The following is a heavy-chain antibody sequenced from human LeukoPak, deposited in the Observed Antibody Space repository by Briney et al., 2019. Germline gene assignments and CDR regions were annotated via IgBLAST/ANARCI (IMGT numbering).Heavy chain of an antibody. CDR2: TSHDGTNK. Sequence: GGSLRLSCSASGSTFSDFAMHWVRQAPGRGLEWVEVTSHDGTNKYHADSVEGRFTISIDNSMSTLYLQMNSLRAEDTAVYYCARSSSLPINYGVDVWGKGTTVTVFS. CDR3: ARSSSLPINYGVDV. CDR1: GSTFSDFA. V-gene: IGHV3-30*04. J-gene: IGHJ6*04.